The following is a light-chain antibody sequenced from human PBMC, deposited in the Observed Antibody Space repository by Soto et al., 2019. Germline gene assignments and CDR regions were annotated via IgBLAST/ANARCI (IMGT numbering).Light chain of an antibody. CDR2: DAS. CDR1: QGISNY. J-gene: IGKJ5*01. Sequence: DIQMTQFPSSLSASVGDRVTLTCQASQGISNYLNWYQQKPGKAPKLLIYDASTLESGVPSRFSGSGSGTEFTLTISSLQPDDFATYYCHSRAFGQGTRLEIK. V-gene: IGKV1-33*01. CDR3: HSRA.